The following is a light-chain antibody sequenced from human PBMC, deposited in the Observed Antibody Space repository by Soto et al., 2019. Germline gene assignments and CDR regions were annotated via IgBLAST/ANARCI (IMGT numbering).Light chain of an antibody. J-gene: IGLJ2*01. V-gene: IGLV2-23*02. CDR3: CSYAPRRTLL. Sequence: QSVLTQPASVSGSPGESITIACTGTISDVGTYNLVTWYQQHPGRVPKLILYEFNKRPSGVSSRFSASKSGNTASLTISGLQAEDEADYFCCSYAPRRTLLFGGGTKVTVL. CDR2: EFN. CDR1: ISDVGTYNL.